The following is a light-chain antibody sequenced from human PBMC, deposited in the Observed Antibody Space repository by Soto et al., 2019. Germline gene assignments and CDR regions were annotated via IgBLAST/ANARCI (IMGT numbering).Light chain of an antibody. J-gene: IGKJ4*01. CDR1: QIINTW. V-gene: IGKV1-5*01. Sequence: IQMTQSPSTLSASVGDRVTITCRASQIINTWLAWYQQKPGKAPKLLIYSASTLQSGVPSRFSGSGSETEFSLTIRALQPEDFATYYCQQLSRYPLTFGGGTKVDIK. CDR3: QQLSRYPLT. CDR2: SAS.